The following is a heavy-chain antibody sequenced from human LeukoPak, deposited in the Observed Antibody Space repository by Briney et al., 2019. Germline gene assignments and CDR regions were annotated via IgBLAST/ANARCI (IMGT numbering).Heavy chain of an antibody. D-gene: IGHD2-15*01. CDR1: GFTFSDHY. CDR2: TRKKANSYTT. CDR3: TRVRGEAVVDY. V-gene: IGHV3-72*01. Sequence: GGSLRLSCAASGFTFSDHYMDWVRQAPGKGLEWVGRTRKKANSYTTEYAASVKGRFTISRDDQKNSLYLQMNSLKTEDTAVYYCTRVRGEAVVDYWGQGTLVTVSS. J-gene: IGHJ4*02.